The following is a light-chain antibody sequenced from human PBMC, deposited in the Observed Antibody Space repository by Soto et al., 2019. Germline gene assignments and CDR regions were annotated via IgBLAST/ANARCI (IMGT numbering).Light chain of an antibody. J-gene: IGKJ2*01. CDR2: GAS. Sequence: EIVLTQSPGTLSLSPGERATLSSSASQSVSSSYLAWYQQKPGQAPRLLIYGASSRATGIPDRFSGSGSETDFTLTISRLEPEDFAVYYCQQYGSSPYTFGQGTKLEIK. CDR3: QQYGSSPYT. CDR1: QSVSSSY. V-gene: IGKV3-20*01.